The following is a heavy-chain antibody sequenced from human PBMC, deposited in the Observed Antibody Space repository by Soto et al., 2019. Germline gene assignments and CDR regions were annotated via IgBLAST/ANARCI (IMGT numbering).Heavy chain of an antibody. D-gene: IGHD4-17*01. V-gene: IGHV1-8*01. Sequence: QVQLVQSGAEVRKPGASVKVSCKASGYTFTSYDINWVRQATGQGLEDLGWMSPNSGNTGYVQKFQGRVTMTWDTSITTAYMELSGLRPEDTAVYFCALCVKYGAYTRWLDPWGQGTLVTVSS. CDR3: ALCVKYGAYTRWLDP. CDR2: MSPNSGNT. J-gene: IGHJ5*02. CDR1: GYTFTSYD.